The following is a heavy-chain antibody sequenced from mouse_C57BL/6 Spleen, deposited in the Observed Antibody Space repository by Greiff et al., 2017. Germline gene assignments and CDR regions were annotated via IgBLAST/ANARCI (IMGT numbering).Heavy chain of an antibody. V-gene: IGHV1-15*01. CDR2: IDPETGGT. Sequence: VQLQQSGAELVRPGASVTLSCKASGYTFTDYEMHWVKQTPVHGLEWIGAIDPETGGTAYNQKFKGKAILTADKSSSTAYMELRSLTSEDSAVYYCTRRGLYSLFAYWGQGTLVTVSA. J-gene: IGHJ3*01. D-gene: IGHD6-1*01. CDR1: GYTFTDYE. CDR3: TRRGLYSLFAY.